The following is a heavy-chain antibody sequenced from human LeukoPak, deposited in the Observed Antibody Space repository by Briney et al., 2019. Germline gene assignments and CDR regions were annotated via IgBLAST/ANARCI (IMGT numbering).Heavy chain of an antibody. Sequence: ASVKVPCKASGYTFTSYGISWVRQAPGQGLEWMGWISAYNGNTNYAQKLQGRVTMTTDTSTSTAYMELRSLRSDDTAVCYCARTGSDYDSSGYTDYWGQGTLVTVSS. CDR2: ISAYNGNT. CDR1: GYTFTSYG. D-gene: IGHD3-22*01. J-gene: IGHJ4*02. V-gene: IGHV1-18*01. CDR3: ARTGSDYDSSGYTDY.